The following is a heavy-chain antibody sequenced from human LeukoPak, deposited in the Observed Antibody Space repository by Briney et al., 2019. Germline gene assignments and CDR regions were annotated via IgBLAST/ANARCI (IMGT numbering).Heavy chain of an antibody. CDR2: ISSSSSTI. V-gene: IGHV3-48*01. Sequence: PGGSLRLSCAASGFTFSSYSMNWVRQAPGKGLEWVSYISSSSSTIYYADSVKGRFTISRDNAKNSLYLQMNSLRAEDTAVYYCARDLRWFGELNGGYWGQGTLVTVSS. D-gene: IGHD3-10*01. J-gene: IGHJ4*02. CDR1: GFTFSSYS. CDR3: ARDLRWFGELNGGY.